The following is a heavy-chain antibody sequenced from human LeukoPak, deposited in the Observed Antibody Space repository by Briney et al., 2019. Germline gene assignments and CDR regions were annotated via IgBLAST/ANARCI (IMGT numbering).Heavy chain of an antibody. CDR1: GFTFSSYS. D-gene: IGHD5-18*01. CDR3: AKDLGWIQFGY. Sequence: KPGGSLRLSCAASGFTFSSYSMNWVRQAPGKGLEWVSSISSSSSYIYYADSVKGRFTISRDNSKNTVYLQLNSLRAEDTAVYYCAKDLGWIQFGYWGQGTLVTVSS. J-gene: IGHJ4*02. V-gene: IGHV3-21*04. CDR2: ISSSSSYI.